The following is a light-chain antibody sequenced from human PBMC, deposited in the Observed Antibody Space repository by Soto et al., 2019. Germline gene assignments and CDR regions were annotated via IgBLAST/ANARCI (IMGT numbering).Light chain of an antibody. V-gene: IGLV1-47*01. CDR2: RNN. CDR3: AAWDDGLSGWG. Sequence: QAVVTQPPSASGTPGQRVTISCSGSSSNIGSNYVYWYQQLPGTAPKLLIYRNNQRPSGVPDRFSGSKSGTSASLAISGLRSGDEADYYFAAWDDGLSGWGFGEGTKLT. CDR1: SSNIGSNY. J-gene: IGLJ2*01.